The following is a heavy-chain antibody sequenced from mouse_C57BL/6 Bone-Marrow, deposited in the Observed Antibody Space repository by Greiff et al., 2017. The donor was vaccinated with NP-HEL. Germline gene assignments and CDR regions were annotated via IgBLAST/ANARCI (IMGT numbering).Heavy chain of an antibody. CDR1: GFTFSDYG. J-gene: IGHJ4*01. Sequence: EVKLMESGGGLVKPGGSLKLSCAASGFTFSDYGMHWVRQAPEKGLEWVAYISSGSSTIYYADTVKCRFTISRDNAKNTLFLQMTSLRSEDTAMYYCARPYYYGSSFAMDYWGQGTSVTVSS. CDR3: ARPYYYGSSFAMDY. V-gene: IGHV5-17*01. D-gene: IGHD1-1*01. CDR2: ISSGSSTI.